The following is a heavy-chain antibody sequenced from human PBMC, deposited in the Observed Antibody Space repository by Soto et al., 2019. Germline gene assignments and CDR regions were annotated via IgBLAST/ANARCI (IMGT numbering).Heavy chain of an antibody. Sequence: QVQLVQSGAEVKKPGSSVKVSCKASGGTFSSYTISWVRQAPGQGLEWMGRIIPILGIANYAQKFQGRVTITADKSTSTAYMELRSLRSEDTAVYYCARGIAAAGMNYYYGMDVWGQGTTVTVSS. CDR3: ARGIAAAGMNYYYGMDV. D-gene: IGHD6-13*01. J-gene: IGHJ6*02. V-gene: IGHV1-69*02. CDR1: GGTFSSYT. CDR2: IIPILGIA.